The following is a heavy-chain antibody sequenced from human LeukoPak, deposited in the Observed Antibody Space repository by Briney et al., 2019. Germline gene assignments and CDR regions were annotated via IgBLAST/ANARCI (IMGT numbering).Heavy chain of an antibody. CDR1: GGSISSSSYY. CDR2: IYYSGST. J-gene: IGHJ4*02. D-gene: IGHD3-22*01. V-gene: IGHV4-39*01. CDR3: PFYYYDSRVIDY. Sequence: SETLSLTCTVSGGSISSSSYYWGWIRQPPGKGLEWIGSIYYSGSTYYNPSLKSRVTISVDTSKNQFSLKLSSVTAADTAVYYCPFYYYDSRVIDYWGQGTLVTVSP.